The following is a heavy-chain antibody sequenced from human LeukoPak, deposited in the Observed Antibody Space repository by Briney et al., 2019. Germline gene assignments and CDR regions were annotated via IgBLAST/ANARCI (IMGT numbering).Heavy chain of an antibody. V-gene: IGHV5-51*01. Sequence: GESLKISCKGSGYSFTTYWIGWVRQMPGKGLEWMGIIYPGDSDTRYSPSFQGQVTISADKSISTAYLQWSSLKASETAMYYCARRAMVTYYYDSSGNYYFDYWGQGTLVTVSS. CDR2: IYPGDSDT. D-gene: IGHD3-22*01. CDR3: ARRAMVTYYYDSSGNYYFDY. CDR1: GYSFTTYW. J-gene: IGHJ4*02.